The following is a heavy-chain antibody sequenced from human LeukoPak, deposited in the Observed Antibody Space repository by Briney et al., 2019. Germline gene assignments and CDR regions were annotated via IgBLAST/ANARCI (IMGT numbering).Heavy chain of an antibody. CDR2: IGGSGGST. V-gene: IGHV3-23*01. J-gene: IGHJ4*02. CDR3: AIVVGATDNY. D-gene: IGHD1-26*01. CDR1: GFTFSSYA. Sequence: PGGSLRLSCAASGFTFSSYAMSWVRQAPGKGLEWVSAIGGSGGSTYYADSVKGRFTISRGNSKNTLYLQMNSMRAEDTAVYYCAIVVGATDNYWGQGTLVTVSS.